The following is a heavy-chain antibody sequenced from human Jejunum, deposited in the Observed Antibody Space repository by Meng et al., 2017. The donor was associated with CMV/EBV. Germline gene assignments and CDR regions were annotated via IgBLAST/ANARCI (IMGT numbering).Heavy chain of an antibody. CDR2: IYYSGST. D-gene: IGHD3-3*01. J-gene: IGHJ6*02. CDR3: ARAVLRFLEWDLSPHPYGMEV. CDR1: SYY. V-gene: IGHV4-39*01. Sequence: SYYWGWIRQSPGKGLEWIGSIYYSGSTYYNPSFKSRVTISVDTSKNQFSLKLSSVTAADTAVYYCARAVLRFLEWDLSPHPYGMEVWGQGTTVTVSS.